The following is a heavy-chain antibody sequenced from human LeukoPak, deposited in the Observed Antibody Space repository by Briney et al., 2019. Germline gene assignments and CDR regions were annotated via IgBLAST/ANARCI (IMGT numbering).Heavy chain of an antibody. J-gene: IGHJ4*02. Sequence: KPSETLSLTCSVSGGSLTNYYWGWIRQPPGKGLEFIGYIHSDGTTYYDSSLQSRVAISLDTSKIQFSLRLYSVTAADTALYFCARLNFRGGEALHFDSWGQGTLVTVSS. V-gene: IGHV4-4*09. D-gene: IGHD3-16*01. CDR3: ARLNFRGGEALHFDS. CDR2: IHSDGTT. CDR1: GGSLTNYY.